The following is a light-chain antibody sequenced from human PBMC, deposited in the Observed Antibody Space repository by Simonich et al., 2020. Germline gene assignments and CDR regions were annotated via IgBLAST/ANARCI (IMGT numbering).Light chain of an antibody. J-gene: IGLJ3*02. Sequence: QSALTQPASVSGSPGQSITISCTGTSSDVGVYNYVSWYQQHPGKAPKLMIYDVSKRPSGVPDRFSGSKSGNTASLTISGLQAEDEADYYCCSYAGSYTFVFGGGTKLTVL. CDR2: DVS. V-gene: IGLV2-11*01. CDR1: SSDVGVYNY. CDR3: CSYAGSYTFV.